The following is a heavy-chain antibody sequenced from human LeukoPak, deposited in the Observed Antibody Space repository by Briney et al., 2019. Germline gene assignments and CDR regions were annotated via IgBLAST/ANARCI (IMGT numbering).Heavy chain of an antibody. CDR2: TYYSGST. Sequence: SETLSLTCTVSGGSISSYYWSWIRQPPGKGLEWIGYTYYSGSTNYNPSLKSRVTISVDTSKNQFSLKLNSVTAADTAMYYCARAYSSSSFGFYYYYMDVWGKGTTVTVSS. J-gene: IGHJ6*03. V-gene: IGHV4-59*01. CDR3: ARAYSSSSFGFYYYYMDV. D-gene: IGHD6-6*01. CDR1: GGSISSYY.